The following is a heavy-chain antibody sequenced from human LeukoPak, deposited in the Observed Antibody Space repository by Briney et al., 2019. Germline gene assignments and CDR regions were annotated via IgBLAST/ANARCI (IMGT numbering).Heavy chain of an antibody. CDR3: AKQHEIAVAGTILPGY. J-gene: IGHJ4*02. V-gene: IGHV3-30*02. D-gene: IGHD6-19*01. CDR1: GFTFSSYG. CDR2: IRYDGSNK. Sequence: GGSLRLSCAASGFTFSSYGMHWVRQAPGKGLEWVAFIRYDGSNKYYADSVKGRFTISRDNSKNTLYLQMNSLRAEDTAVYYCAKQHEIAVAGTILPGYWGQGTLATVSS.